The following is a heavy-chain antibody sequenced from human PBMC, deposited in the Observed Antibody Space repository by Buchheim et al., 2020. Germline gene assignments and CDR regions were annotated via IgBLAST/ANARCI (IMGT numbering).Heavy chain of an antibody. D-gene: IGHD2-15*01. CDR3: ARDSGGGEYYMDV. J-gene: IGHJ6*03. CDR1: GFTFSTYE. CDR2: ISSSGNTI. V-gene: IGHV3-48*03. Sequence: EVQLVESGGGLVQPGGSLRLSCAASGFTFSTYEMNWVRQAPGKGLEWVSYISSSGNTIYYADSIRGRFTISRDNAKSSLYLQMNSLRAEDTAVYYCARDSGGGEYYMDVWAKGTT.